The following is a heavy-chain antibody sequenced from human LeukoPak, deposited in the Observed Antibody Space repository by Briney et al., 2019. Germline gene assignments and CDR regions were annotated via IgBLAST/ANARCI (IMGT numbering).Heavy chain of an antibody. J-gene: IGHJ4*02. Sequence: ASVKVSCKASGYIFTNYAMNWVRQAPGQGLEWMGWINTNTGNPTYAQGFTGRFVFSLDTSVSTAYLQISSLEAEDTAVYYCARDPPHYYDSSGTFDYWGQGTLVTVSS. D-gene: IGHD3-22*01. CDR3: ARDPPHYYDSSGTFDY. CDR1: GYIFTNYA. CDR2: INTNTGNP. V-gene: IGHV7-4-1*02.